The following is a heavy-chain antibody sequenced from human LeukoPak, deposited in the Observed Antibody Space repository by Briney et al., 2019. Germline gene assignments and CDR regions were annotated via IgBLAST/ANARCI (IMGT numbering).Heavy chain of an antibody. CDR3: ARVELPAYCGGDCYSSPYGMDV. J-gene: IGHJ6*02. D-gene: IGHD2-21*02. CDR1: GGTFSSYA. CDR2: IIPIFGTA. V-gene: IGHV1-69*13. Sequence: SVKVSCKASGGTFSSYAISWVRQAPGQGLEWMGGIIPIFGTANYAQKFQGRVTITADESTSTAYMELSSLRSEDTAVYYCARVELPAYCGGDCYSSPYGMDVWGQGTTDTVSS.